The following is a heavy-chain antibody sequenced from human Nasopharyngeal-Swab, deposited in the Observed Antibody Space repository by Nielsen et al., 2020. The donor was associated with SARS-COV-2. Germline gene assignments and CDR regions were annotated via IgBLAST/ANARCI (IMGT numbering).Heavy chain of an antibody. D-gene: IGHD6-19*01. V-gene: IGHV4-39*01. J-gene: IGHJ4*02. CDR2: ICYSGST. Sequence: SETLSLTCTVSGGSISSSSYYWGWIRQPPGKGLEWIGSICYSGSTYYNPSLKSRVTISVDTSKNQFSLKLSSVTAADTAVYYCARLGMSVAGTGFDYWGQGTLVTVSS. CDR3: ARLGMSVAGTGFDY. CDR1: GGSISSSSYY.